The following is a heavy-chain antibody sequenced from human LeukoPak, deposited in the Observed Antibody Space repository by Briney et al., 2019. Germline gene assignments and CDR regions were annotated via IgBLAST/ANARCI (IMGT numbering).Heavy chain of an antibody. J-gene: IGHJ5*02. CDR3: ARVLFDDSSGYPYNWFDP. CDR2: IYYSGST. V-gene: IGHV4-31*03. Sequence: SETLSLTCTVSGGSLSIGGYYWSWIRQHPGTGLEWIGYIYYSGSTYYNPSLKSRVTISVDTSKNQFSLKLSSVTAADTAVYYCARVLFDDSSGYPYNWFDPWGQGTLVTVSS. D-gene: IGHD3-22*01. CDR1: GGSLSIGGYY.